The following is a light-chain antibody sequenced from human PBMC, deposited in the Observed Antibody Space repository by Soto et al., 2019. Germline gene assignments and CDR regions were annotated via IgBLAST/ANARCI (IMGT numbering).Light chain of an antibody. Sequence: QSVLTQPASVSGSPGQSIAISCTGTSSDVGGYNYVSWYQQHPRKAPKLMIYDVSNRPSGVSNRFSGSKSGNTASLTISGLQAEDEADYYCCSYTTSSTYVFGTGTKLTVL. J-gene: IGLJ1*01. CDR3: CSYTTSSTYV. CDR2: DVS. CDR1: SSDVGGYNY. V-gene: IGLV2-14*03.